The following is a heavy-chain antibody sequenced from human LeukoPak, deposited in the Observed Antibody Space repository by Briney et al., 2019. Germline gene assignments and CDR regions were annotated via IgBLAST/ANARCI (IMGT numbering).Heavy chain of an antibody. CDR3: ARDQGVVVHGKDPYYGMDV. CDR2: IAYDGSNK. Sequence: GGSLRLSCAASGFTFSSYGIHWVRQAPGKGLEWVAAIAYDGSNKYYADSVKGRFTISRDNSKKTLYLQMNSLRAEDTAVYYCARDQGVVVHGKDPYYGMDVWGQGTTVTVSS. D-gene: IGHD3-22*01. CDR1: GFTFSSYG. V-gene: IGHV3-30*03. J-gene: IGHJ6*02.